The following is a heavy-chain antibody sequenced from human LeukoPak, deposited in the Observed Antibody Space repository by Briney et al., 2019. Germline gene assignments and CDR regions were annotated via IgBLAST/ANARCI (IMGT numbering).Heavy chain of an antibody. V-gene: IGHV5-51*01. CDR3: ARNFYSGWGSFFYFDT. D-gene: IGHD3-10*01. CDR2: IYPGDSDT. J-gene: IGHJ4*02. Sequence: KDGESLKITCKGSEYNFAALRSGWLRQMHGKGLVWMGIIYPGDSDTKYSPSFQGQVTISADKSTSTAYLQWSTLKASDTAIYYCARNFYSGWGSFFYFDTWGQGTLVTVSS. CDR1: EYNFAALR.